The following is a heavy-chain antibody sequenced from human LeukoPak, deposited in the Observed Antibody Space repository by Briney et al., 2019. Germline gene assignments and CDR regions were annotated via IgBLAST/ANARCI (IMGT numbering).Heavy chain of an antibody. CDR1: GFTVSSNY. Sequence: GGSLRLSCAASGFTVSSNYMSWVRQAPGKGLEWVSAISGSGGSTYYADSVKGRFTISRDNSKNTLYLQMNSLRAEDTAVYYCATDILTGSNWFDPWGQGTLVTVSS. CDR2: ISGSGGST. J-gene: IGHJ5*02. CDR3: ATDILTGSNWFDP. D-gene: IGHD3-9*01. V-gene: IGHV3-23*01.